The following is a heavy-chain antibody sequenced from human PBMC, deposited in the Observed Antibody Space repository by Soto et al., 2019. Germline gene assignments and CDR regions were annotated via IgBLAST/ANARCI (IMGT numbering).Heavy chain of an antibody. J-gene: IGHJ6*02. CDR1: GGSISSGDYY. CDR2: IYYSGST. V-gene: IGHV4-30-4*01. D-gene: IGHD3-3*01. CDR3: ARDKRITIFGVVIEGDPTDYYGMDV. Sequence: TLSLTCTVSGGSISSGDYYWSWIRQPPGKGLEWIGYIYYSGSTYYNPSLKSRVTISVDTSKNQFSLKLSSVTAADTAVYYCARDKRITIFGVVIEGDPTDYYGMDVWGQGTTVTVSS.